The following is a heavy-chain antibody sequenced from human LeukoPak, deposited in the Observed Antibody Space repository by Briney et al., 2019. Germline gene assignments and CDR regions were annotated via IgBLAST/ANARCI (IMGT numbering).Heavy chain of an antibody. CDR2: INPNSGGT. J-gene: IGHJ5*02. CDR1: GYTFTGYY. D-gene: IGHD1-26*01. Sequence: ASVKVSCKASGYTFTGYYMHWVRQAPGQGLEWMGWINPNSGGTNYAQKFQGRVTMTRDTSVSTAYMELSRLRSDDTAVYYCAGSGSYSSWFDPWGQGTLVTVSS. V-gene: IGHV1-2*02. CDR3: AGSGSYSSWFDP.